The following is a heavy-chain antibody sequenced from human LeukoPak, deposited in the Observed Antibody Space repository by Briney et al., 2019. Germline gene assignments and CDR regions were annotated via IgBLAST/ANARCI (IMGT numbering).Heavy chain of an antibody. CDR3: ARTKILHYDSSKAFFDY. Sequence: ASVKVSCKASGYTFTGYYIHWVRQAPGQGLEWMGWINPNSGGTNYAQKFQGRVTMTRDTSISTAYMELRRLRSDDTAVYYCARTKILHYDSSKAFFDYWGQGTLVTVSS. CDR1: GYTFTGYY. CDR2: INPNSGGT. V-gene: IGHV1-2*02. D-gene: IGHD3-22*01. J-gene: IGHJ4*02.